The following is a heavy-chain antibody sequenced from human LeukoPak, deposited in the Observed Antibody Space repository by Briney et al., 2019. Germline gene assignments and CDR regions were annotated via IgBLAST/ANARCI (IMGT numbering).Heavy chain of an antibody. CDR2: IKQDGSEK. CDR1: GFTFSSYW. J-gene: IGHJ4*02. Sequence: PGGSLRLSCAASGFTFSSYWMSWVRQAPGKGLEWVANIKQDGSEKHYVDSVKGRFTISRDNSKNTLFLQMNSLRAEDTSVYYCAKDQQLQPFHYWGQGTLVTVSS. V-gene: IGHV3-7*01. D-gene: IGHD2-2*01. CDR3: AKDQQLQPFHY.